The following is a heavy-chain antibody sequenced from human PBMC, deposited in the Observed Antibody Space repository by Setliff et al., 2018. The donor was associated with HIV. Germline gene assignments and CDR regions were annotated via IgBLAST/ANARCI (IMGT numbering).Heavy chain of an antibody. D-gene: IGHD3-10*01. V-gene: IGHV1-8*02. Sequence: GASVKVSCKASGYNFINNDINWVRQATGQGLEWMGWMNPNSGNSGYAQKFQGRVTMTRSTSFSTAYMELSNLTSEDTAMYYCARKHKVSLGRGIVVLWGFDPWGQGTLVTVSS. CDR3: ARKHKVSLGRGIVVLWGFDP. J-gene: IGHJ5*02. CDR2: MNPNSGNS. CDR1: GYNFINND.